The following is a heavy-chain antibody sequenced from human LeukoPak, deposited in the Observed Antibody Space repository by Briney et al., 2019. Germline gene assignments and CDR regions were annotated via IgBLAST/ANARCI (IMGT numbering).Heavy chain of an antibody. CDR2: IDRDGSST. V-gene: IGHV3-74*01. CDR1: GFTFSSHW. J-gene: IGHJ4*02. D-gene: IGHD1-26*01. CDR3: ARGETGSYGGSYQTVGY. Sequence: PGSSLRLSCAASGFTFSSHWMHWVRQAPGKGLVWVSRIDRDGSSTTYADSVKGRFTISRDNAKNTLYLQMNSLRAEDTAVYYWARGETGSYGGSYQTVGYWGQGTLVTVSS.